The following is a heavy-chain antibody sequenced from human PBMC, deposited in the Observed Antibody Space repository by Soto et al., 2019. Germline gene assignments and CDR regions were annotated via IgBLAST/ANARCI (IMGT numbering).Heavy chain of an antibody. V-gene: IGHV4-61*01. Sequence: SETLSLTCTVSGGSISSGNYYWSWIRQPPGRGLEWIGFIYYAGSTKYNPSLNSRVTISVDTSKNQFSLTVTSVTAADTAVYYCARRIVATEPLAYWAQRTLVTAPQ. CDR3: ARRIVATEPLAY. D-gene: IGHD5-12*01. CDR2: IYYAGST. J-gene: IGHJ4*02. CDR1: GGSISSGNYY.